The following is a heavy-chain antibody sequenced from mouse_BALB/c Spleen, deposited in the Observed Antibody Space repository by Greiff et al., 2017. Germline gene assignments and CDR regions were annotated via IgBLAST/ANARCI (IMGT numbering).Heavy chain of an antibody. V-gene: IGHV2-9-2*01. CDR2: IWTGGGT. CDR1: GFSLTSYD. Sequence: VQRVESGPGLVAPSQSLSITCTVSGFSLTSYDISWIRQPPGKGLEWLGVIWTGGGTNYNSAFMSRLSISKDNSKSQVFLKMNSLQTDDTAIYYCVRKKVTRGYAMDYWGQGTSVTVSS. D-gene: IGHD2-5*01. CDR3: VRKKVTRGYAMDY. J-gene: IGHJ4*01.